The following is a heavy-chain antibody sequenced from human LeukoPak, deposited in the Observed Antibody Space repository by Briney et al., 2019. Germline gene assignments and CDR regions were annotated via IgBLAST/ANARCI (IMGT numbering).Heavy chain of an antibody. V-gene: IGHV4-34*01. CDR1: GGSFSAYS. CDR2: INHSGGT. CDR3: AGPQAGAAFEI. Sequence: PSETLSLTCAVYGGSFSAYSWTRIRQPPGKGLEWIGEINHSGGTNHNPSLKSRVSISRDSSKNQIFLKLRSVTAADTAVYYCAGPQAGAAFEIWSQGTMVTVSS. J-gene: IGHJ3*02. D-gene: IGHD6-13*01.